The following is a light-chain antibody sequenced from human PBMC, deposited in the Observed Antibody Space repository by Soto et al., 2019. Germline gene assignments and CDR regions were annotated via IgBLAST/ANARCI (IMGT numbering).Light chain of an antibody. CDR2: GAS. V-gene: IGKV3-20*01. CDR1: QSVSSSY. CDR3: HQYGSSPIT. J-gene: IGKJ5*01. Sequence: EIVLTQSPGTLSLSPGERATLSCRASQSVSSSYLAWYQQKPGQAPRLLIYGASSRATGIPDRFSGSGSGTDFTLTISRLEPEYFAVYYGHQYGSSPITFGQGTLLEIK.